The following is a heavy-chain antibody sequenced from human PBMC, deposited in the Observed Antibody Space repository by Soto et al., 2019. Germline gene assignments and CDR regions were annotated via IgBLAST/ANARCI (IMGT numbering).Heavy chain of an antibody. D-gene: IGHD1-26*01. CDR1: GGTFSSYS. Sequence: QVQLVQSGAEVKKPGSSVKVSCKASGGTFSSYSITWVRQAPGQGLEWMGEIIPIFGTANYAQKFQGRVTLTADESTSAAYMELSSLRSEDTAVYYCARDGGRHSGGIDYWGQGTLVTVSS. CDR3: ARDGGRHSGGIDY. J-gene: IGHJ4*02. CDR2: IIPIFGTA. V-gene: IGHV1-69*01.